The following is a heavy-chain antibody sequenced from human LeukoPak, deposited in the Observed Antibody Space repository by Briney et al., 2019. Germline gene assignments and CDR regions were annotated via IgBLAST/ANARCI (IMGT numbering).Heavy chain of an antibody. CDR1: GFTFSTYW. CDR3: AKDPFFDY. Sequence: PGGSLRLSCAASGFTFSTYWMTWVRQAPGKGLEWVANIKQDGSEKYYVDSVKGRFTISRDNAKNSLYLQMNSLRAEDTAIYYCAKDPFFDYWGQGTLVTVSS. V-gene: IGHV3-7*03. CDR2: IKQDGSEK. J-gene: IGHJ4*02.